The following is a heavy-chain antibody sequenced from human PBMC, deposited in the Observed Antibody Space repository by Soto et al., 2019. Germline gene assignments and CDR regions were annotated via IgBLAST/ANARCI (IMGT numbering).Heavy chain of an antibody. CDR2: IYGGGST. Sequence: EVQLEESGGGLVQPGGSLRLSCAASGFSVSSRYMSWVRQAPGKGLEWVSVIYGGGSTDYADSVRGRFTISSDDAQNTLYLQMNSLRVEDTAVYYCATWDGSGAYFDFWGQGTLVTVSS. CDR3: ATWDGSGAYFDF. V-gene: IGHV3-53*04. J-gene: IGHJ4*02. CDR1: GFSVSSRY. D-gene: IGHD6-25*01.